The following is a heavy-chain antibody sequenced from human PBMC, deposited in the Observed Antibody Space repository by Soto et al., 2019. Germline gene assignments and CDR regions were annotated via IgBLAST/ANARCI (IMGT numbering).Heavy chain of an antibody. J-gene: IGHJ6*02. V-gene: IGHV4-59*01. Sequence: WYTLSLMCTFFRGANSGDSWSWRQRAAGKGLEWIGYIYYSGSTNYNPSLKSRVTISVDTSKNQFSLKLRSVTAADTAVYYCPSDRSSGRDQGYGMDAWGQGTPVPVSS. CDR3: PSDRSSGRDQGYGMDA. CDR2: IYYSGST. CDR1: RGANSGDS. D-gene: IGHD6-19*01.